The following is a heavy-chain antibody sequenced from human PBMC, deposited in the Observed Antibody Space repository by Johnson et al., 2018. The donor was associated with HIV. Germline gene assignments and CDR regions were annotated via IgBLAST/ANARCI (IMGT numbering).Heavy chain of an antibody. CDR3: ATERQLWEWLPSHRALAI. V-gene: IGHV3-30-3*01. J-gene: IGHJ3*02. Sequence: QVKLVESGGGVVQPGRSLRLSCAASGFTFSSYAMHWVRQAPGKGLEWLVVVSYDGSNKNSAESAKRRFTISRDNSKNTLYLQMNSLRSEETAVYYCATERQLWEWLPSHRALAIWGQGTMVTVSS. CDR2: VSYDGSNK. D-gene: IGHD3-3*01. CDR1: GFTFSSYA.